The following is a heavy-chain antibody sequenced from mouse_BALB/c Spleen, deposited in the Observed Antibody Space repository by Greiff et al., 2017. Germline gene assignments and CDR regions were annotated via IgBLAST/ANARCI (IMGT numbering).Heavy chain of an antibody. J-gene: IGHJ2*01. CDR1: GYSITSDYA. Sequence: EVQLQQSGPGLVKPSQSLSLTCTVTGYSITSDYAWNWIRQFPGNKLEWMGYISYSGSTSYNPSLKSRISITRDTSKNQFFLQLNSVTTEDTATYYCARAEDYYGSSYDYWGQGTTLTVSS. D-gene: IGHD1-1*01. V-gene: IGHV3-2*02. CDR3: ARAEDYYGSSYDY. CDR2: ISYSGST.